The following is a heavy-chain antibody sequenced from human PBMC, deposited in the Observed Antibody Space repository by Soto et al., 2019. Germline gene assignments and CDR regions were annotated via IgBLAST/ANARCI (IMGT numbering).Heavy chain of an antibody. Sequence: QVQLVQSGVEVKKPGASVKVSCTASGYTFTNYAISWVRQAPGRGLEWMGWVNTYNGNPNYAQIFQGRVTMTTDTSTGTAYMELRSLNSDDSAVYYCARDSQYSTDWQRFDSWGQGTLVTVSS. CDR3: ARDSQYSTDWQRFDS. V-gene: IGHV1-18*01. CDR1: GYTFTNYA. D-gene: IGHD6-6*01. CDR2: VNTYNGNP. J-gene: IGHJ4*02.